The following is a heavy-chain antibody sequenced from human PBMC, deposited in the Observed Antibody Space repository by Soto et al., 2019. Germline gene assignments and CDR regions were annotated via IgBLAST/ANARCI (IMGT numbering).Heavy chain of an antibody. V-gene: IGHV4-31*03. J-gene: IGHJ5*02. Sequence: SETLSLTCTVSGASMSSGGYYWTLIRQSPGKGLEWIGYIYYSGSTYYNPSLESRVAISLDTSRSQFSLTLHSVTAADTAIYYCARDRHNNFYDPRGQRTLVTVSS. CDR2: IYYSGST. CDR3: ARDRHNNFYDP. D-gene: IGHD6-6*01. CDR1: GASMSSGGYY.